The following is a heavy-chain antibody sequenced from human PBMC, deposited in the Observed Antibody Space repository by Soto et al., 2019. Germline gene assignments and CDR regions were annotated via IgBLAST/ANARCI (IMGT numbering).Heavy chain of an antibody. D-gene: IGHD2-21*02. CDR3: ASWLKGTDIGNYDYGMDV. J-gene: IGHJ6*02. V-gene: IGHV1-69*12. CDR2: IMPIFRAP. CDR1: GGAFSDYA. Sequence: QVQLVQSGAEVKKPGSSVKVSCKASGGAFSDYAFSWVRQAPGQGLEWLGGIMPIFRAPDYAQKFQGGVTITADECTRTGYMEMNGQRSEDTAVYYCASWLKGTDIGNYDYGMDVWGQGATVTVS.